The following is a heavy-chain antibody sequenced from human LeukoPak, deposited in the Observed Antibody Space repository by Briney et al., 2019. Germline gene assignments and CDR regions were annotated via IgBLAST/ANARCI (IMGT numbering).Heavy chain of an antibody. D-gene: IGHD6-13*01. CDR1: GGTFSSYA. CDR3: ARSSSSWYVFDY. CDR2: IIPIFGTA. V-gene: IGHV1-69*13. J-gene: IGHJ4*02. Sequence: SVKVSCKASGGTFSSYAISWLRQAPGQGLEWMGRIIPIFGTANYAQTFQGRLTITADESTSTAYMELSSLRSEDTAVYYCARSSSSWYVFDYWGQGTLVTVSS.